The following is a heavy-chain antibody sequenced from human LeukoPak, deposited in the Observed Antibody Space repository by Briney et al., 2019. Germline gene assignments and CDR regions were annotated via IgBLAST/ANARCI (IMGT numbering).Heavy chain of an antibody. CDR2: ISAYNGNT. CDR1: GYTFTSYD. D-gene: IGHD3-10*01. Sequence: ASVKVSCKASGYTFTSYDINWVRQAPGQGLEWMGWISAYNGNTNYAQKLQGRVTMTTDTSTSTAYMELRSLRSDDTAVYYCARVKRFGEIAFDIWGQGTMVTVSS. CDR3: ARVKRFGEIAFDI. V-gene: IGHV1-18*01. J-gene: IGHJ3*02.